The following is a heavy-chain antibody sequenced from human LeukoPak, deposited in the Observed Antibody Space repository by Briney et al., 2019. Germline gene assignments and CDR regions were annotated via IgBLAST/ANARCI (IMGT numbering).Heavy chain of an antibody. CDR1: GFTFSSDA. CDR3: AKDLQWLVARFDY. J-gene: IGHJ4*02. V-gene: IGHV3-23*01. Sequence: TGGTLRLSCAASGFTFSSDAMSWVRQAPGKGLEWLSANSGSGGSTYYADSVKGRFTISRDNSKNTLYLQMNGLRAEDTAVYYCAKDLQWLVARFDYWGRGTLVTVSS. CDR2: NSGSGGST. D-gene: IGHD6-19*01.